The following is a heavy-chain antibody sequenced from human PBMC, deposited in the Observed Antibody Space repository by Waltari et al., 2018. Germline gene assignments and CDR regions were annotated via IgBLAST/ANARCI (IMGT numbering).Heavy chain of an antibody. CDR2: SNPSGKT. V-gene: IGHV4-34*01. Sequence: QVRCAQWGTGLLKPSATLSLSCAVYRGPFPRSFRPWVLQPPGQGLEWLGESNPSGKTYYNPSLKSRVTLSVDPSKSQFSLSLRSVTAADTAVYYCARRNYCSSVTCYFDATSYYYYYMDVCGKG. D-gene: IGHD2-2*01. CDR1: RGPFPRSF. J-gene: IGHJ6*03. CDR3: ARRNYCSSVTCYFDATSYYYYYMDV.